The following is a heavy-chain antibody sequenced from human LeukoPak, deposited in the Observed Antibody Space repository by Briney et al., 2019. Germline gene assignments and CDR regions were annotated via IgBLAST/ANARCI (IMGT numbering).Heavy chain of an antibody. J-gene: IGHJ3*01. CDR2: INWNGGST. CDR1: GFTFDDYG. CDR3: AKVPSYYGSGSYRDPAFDV. V-gene: IGHV3-20*04. Sequence: GGSLRLSCAASGFTFDDYGMSWVRQAPGKGLEWVSGINWNGGSTGYADSVKGRFTISRDNAKNSLYLQMNSLRAEDTALYYCAKVPSYYGSGSYRDPAFDVWGQGTMVIVSA. D-gene: IGHD3-10*01.